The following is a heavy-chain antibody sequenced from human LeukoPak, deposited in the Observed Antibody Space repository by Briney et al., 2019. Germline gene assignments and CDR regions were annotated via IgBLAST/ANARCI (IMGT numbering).Heavy chain of an antibody. CDR1: GFTFSSYS. D-gene: IGHD3-10*01. V-gene: IGHV3-21*01. Sequence: PGGSLRLSCAASGFTFSSYSMNWVRQARGRGLEWVSSISSSSSYIYYADSVKGRFTISRDNAKNSLYLQMNSLRAEDTAVYYCARVFVSGSSYGMDVWGQGTTVTVSS. CDR3: ARVFVSGSSYGMDV. CDR2: ISSSSSYI. J-gene: IGHJ6*02.